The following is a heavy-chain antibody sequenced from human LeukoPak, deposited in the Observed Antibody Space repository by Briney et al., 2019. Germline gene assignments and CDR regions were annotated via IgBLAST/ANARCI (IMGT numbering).Heavy chain of an antibody. CDR2: IRYDGSNK. CDR3: AKGGGYEAQYYYYYLDV. CDR1: GFTFSSYG. J-gene: IGHJ6*03. D-gene: IGHD5-12*01. Sequence: GGSLRLSCAASGFTFSSYGMYWVRQAPGKGLEWVAFIRYDGSNKYYADSVKGRFTVSSDNSKNTLYLQMKSLRAEDTAVYYCAKGGGYEAQYYYYYLDVWGKGTTVTISS. V-gene: IGHV3-30*02.